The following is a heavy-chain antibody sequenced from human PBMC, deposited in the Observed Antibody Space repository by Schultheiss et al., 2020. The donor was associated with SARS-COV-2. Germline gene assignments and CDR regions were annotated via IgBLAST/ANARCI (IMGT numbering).Heavy chain of an antibody. J-gene: IGHJ4*02. CDR1: GYTFTGYY. Sequence: ASVKVSCKASGYTFTGYYMHWVRQAPGQGLEWMGWINPNSGGTNYAQKFQGRVTMTRDTSISTAYMELSRLRSDDTAVYYCARGPRHITMIVVPFDYWGQGTLVTVSS. D-gene: IGHD3-22*01. CDR3: ARGPRHITMIVVPFDY. V-gene: IGHV1-2*02. CDR2: INPNSGGT.